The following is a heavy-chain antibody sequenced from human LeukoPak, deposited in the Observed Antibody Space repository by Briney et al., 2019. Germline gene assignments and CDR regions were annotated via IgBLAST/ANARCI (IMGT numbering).Heavy chain of an antibody. Sequence: PGGSLRLSCAASGFTFDDYAMHWVRQAPGKGLEWVSGISWNSGSIGYADSVKGRLTISGDYAKNTLYLQMNSLRAEDTAVYYCARDSGHDAFDIWGQGTTVTVSS. J-gene: IGHJ3*02. CDR2: ISWNSGSI. CDR1: GFTFDDYA. CDR3: ARDSGHDAFDI. V-gene: IGHV3-9*01.